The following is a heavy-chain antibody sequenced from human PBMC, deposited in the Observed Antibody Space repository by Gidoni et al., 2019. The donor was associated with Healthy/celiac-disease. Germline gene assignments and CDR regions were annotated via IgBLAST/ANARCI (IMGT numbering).Heavy chain of an antibody. CDR1: GFTFSSYE. CDR3: ARDYVAAAGIDY. D-gene: IGHD6-13*01. V-gene: IGHV3-48*03. J-gene: IGHJ4*02. CDR2: ISSSGSTI. Sequence: EVQLVESGGGLVQPGGSLRLSCAASGFTFSSYEMNWVRQAPGKGLEWVAYISSSGSTIYYADAVKGRFTISRDNAKNSLYLQMNSLRAEDTAVYYCARDYVAAAGIDYWGQGTLVTVSS.